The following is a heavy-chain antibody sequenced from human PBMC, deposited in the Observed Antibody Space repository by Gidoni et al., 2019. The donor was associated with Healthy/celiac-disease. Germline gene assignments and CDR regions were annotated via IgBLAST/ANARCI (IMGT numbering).Heavy chain of an antibody. J-gene: IGHJ3*02. CDR2: IDPSDSYT. D-gene: IGHD3-22*01. CDR1: GYSFTSYW. V-gene: IGHV5-10-1*03. CDR3: YYDSSVGAFDI. Sequence: DVQLFQSGAAVNKPGASLRISCQGSGYSFTSYWISWVRQMPGQGLEWMGRIDPSDSYTNYSPSFQGHVTSSADKSISTAYRQWSSLKASDTAMYYCYYDSSVGAFDIWGQGTMVTVSS.